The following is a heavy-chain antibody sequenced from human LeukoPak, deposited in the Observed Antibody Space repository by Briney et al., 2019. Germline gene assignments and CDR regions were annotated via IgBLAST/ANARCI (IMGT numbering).Heavy chain of an antibody. V-gene: IGHV1-3*01. D-gene: IGHD2-21*01. CDR1: GYTFTDSF. J-gene: IGHJ4*02. CDR3: ARDPGDGFILFLDY. Sequence: GASVKVSCKSSGYTFTDSFVHWVRQAPGQRPEWMGWIKAGNGNTKYSQRFQGRVAITRDASASTVYMELTGLRAEDTAVYFCARDPGDGFILFLDYWGQGSLVTVSS. CDR2: IKAGNGNT.